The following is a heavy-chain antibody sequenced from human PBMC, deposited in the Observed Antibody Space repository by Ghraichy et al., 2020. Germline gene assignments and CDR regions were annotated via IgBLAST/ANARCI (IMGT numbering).Heavy chain of an antibody. CDR1: TGSFSGYY. CDR2: INHVGNT. D-gene: IGHD3-22*01. J-gene: IGHJ4*02. V-gene: IGHV4-34*01. Sequence: SETLSLTCAVYTGSFSGYYWTWIRQRPGKWLEWIGEINHVGNTNYSPSLKSRVTISVDTSKNQFSLRLSSVTAADTAVYYCARGPPVAYYDGNGYYYFDYWGQGTLVTVSS. CDR3: ARGPPVAYYDGNGYYYFDY.